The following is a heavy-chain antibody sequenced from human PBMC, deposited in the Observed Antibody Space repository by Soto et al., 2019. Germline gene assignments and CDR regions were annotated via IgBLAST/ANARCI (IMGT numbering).Heavy chain of an antibody. V-gene: IGHV3-33*08. CDR2: IWYDGSNK. D-gene: IGHD3-22*01. CDR3: ARGIYDSSVSGAFDI. J-gene: IGHJ3*02. CDR1: GFTFSSYA. Sequence: GGSLRLSCAASGFTFSSYAMHWVRQAPGKGLEWVAVIWYDGSNKYYADSVKGRFTISRDNSKNTLYLQKNSLRAEDTAVYYCARGIYDSSVSGAFDIWGQGTMVTVS.